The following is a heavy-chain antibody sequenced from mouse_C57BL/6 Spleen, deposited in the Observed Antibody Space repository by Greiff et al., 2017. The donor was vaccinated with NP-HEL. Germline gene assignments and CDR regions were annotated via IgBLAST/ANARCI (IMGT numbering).Heavy chain of an antibody. Sequence: QVQLQQSGAELVRPGTSVKMSCKASGYTFTNYWIGWAKQRPGHGLEWIGDIYPGGGYTNYNEKFKGKATLTADKSSSTAYMQFSSLTSEDSAIYYCAREANYGSSWGYFDVWGTGTTVTVSS. CDR3: AREANYGSSWGYFDV. V-gene: IGHV1-63*01. CDR2: IYPGGGYT. CDR1: GYTFTNYW. J-gene: IGHJ1*03. D-gene: IGHD1-1*01.